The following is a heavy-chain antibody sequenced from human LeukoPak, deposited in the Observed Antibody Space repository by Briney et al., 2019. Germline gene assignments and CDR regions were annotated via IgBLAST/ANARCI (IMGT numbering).Heavy chain of an antibody. CDR3: AKERSAFFDY. Sequence: GGSLRLSCAASGFTFEDFTMHWVRQVPRKGLEWVSLISWHGVTTYYADSVKGRFTISRDNSENSLYLQLNSLRAEDSALYYCAKERSAFFDYWGQGTLVTVAS. CDR1: GFTFEDFT. D-gene: IGHD3-3*01. V-gene: IGHV3-43*01. J-gene: IGHJ4*02. CDR2: ISWHGVTT.